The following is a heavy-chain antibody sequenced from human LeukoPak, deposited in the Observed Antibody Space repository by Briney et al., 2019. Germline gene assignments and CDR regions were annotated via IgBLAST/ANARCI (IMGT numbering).Heavy chain of an antibody. CDR1: GFTFSSYA. CDR2: ISGSGGST. Sequence: PGGSLILSCAASGFTFSSYAMSWVRQAPGKGLEWVSTISGSGGSTYYADSVQGRFTISRDNSKNTLYLQMNSLRAEDTAVYYCAKKGGISWYVYFDYWGQGTLVTVSS. V-gene: IGHV3-23*01. D-gene: IGHD6-13*01. J-gene: IGHJ4*02. CDR3: AKKGGISWYVYFDY.